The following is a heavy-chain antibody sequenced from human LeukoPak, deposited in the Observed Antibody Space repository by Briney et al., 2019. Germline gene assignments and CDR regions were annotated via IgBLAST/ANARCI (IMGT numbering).Heavy chain of an antibody. CDR3: AKGSEISAPRYYYYYMDV. J-gene: IGHJ6*03. Sequence: GGSLRLSCAASGFTFSSYAMNWVRQAPGKGLEWVSAISGSGGSKYYADSVKGRFTISRDNSKNTLYLQMNSLRAEDTAVYYCAKGSEISAPRYYYYYMDVWGKGTMVTVSS. CDR1: GFTFSSYA. V-gene: IGHV3-23*01. D-gene: IGHD6-6*01. CDR2: ISGSGGSK.